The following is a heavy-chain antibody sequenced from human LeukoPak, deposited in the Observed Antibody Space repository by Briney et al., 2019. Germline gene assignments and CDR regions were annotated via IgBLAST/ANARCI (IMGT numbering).Heavy chain of an antibody. D-gene: IGHD1-26*01. CDR1: GFTFSSYG. V-gene: IGHV3-30*03. CDR3: ARVESHEWAAFDI. CDR2: ISYDGSNK. J-gene: IGHJ3*02. Sequence: GGSLRLSCAASGFTFSSYGMHWVRQAPGKGLEWVAVISYDGSNKYYADSVKGRFTISRDNSKNTLYLQMNSLRAEDTAVYYCARVESHEWAAFDIWGQGTMVTVSS.